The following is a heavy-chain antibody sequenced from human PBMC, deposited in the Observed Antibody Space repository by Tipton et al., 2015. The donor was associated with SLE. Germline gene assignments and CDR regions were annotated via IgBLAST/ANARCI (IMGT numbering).Heavy chain of an antibody. CDR2: FYNSGST. CDR3: ARDTGVDIDY. D-gene: IGHD7-27*01. J-gene: IGHJ4*02. V-gene: IGHV4-59*01. CDR1: GGSISRSY. Sequence: LRLSCTVTGGSISRSYWSWIRQPPGKGLEWIGYFYNSGSTNYNPSLKSRVTISGDSSMNQFSLRLTSVTAADTAFYYCARDTGVDIDYWGQGTLVTVSS.